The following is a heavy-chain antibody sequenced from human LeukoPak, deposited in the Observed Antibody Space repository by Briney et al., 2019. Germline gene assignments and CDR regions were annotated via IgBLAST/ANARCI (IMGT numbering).Heavy chain of an antibody. D-gene: IGHD3-22*01. CDR3: ARDYDYYDTNWFDP. Sequence: PGGSLRLSCAASGFTFSSYAMHWVRQAPGKGLEWVAVISYDGSNKYYADSVKGRFIISRDNSKNTLYLQMNSLRAEDTAVYYCARDYDYYDTNWFDPWGQGTLVTVSS. V-gene: IGHV3-30-3*01. J-gene: IGHJ5*02. CDR1: GFTFSSYA. CDR2: ISYDGSNK.